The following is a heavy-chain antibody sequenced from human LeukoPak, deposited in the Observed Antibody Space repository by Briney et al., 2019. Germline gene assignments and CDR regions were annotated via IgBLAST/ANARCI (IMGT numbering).Heavy chain of an antibody. D-gene: IGHD6-19*01. J-gene: IGHJ3*02. V-gene: IGHV4-4*02. CDR3: ARGISPGSGWFFEI. CDR2: IYHSGST. Sequence: PSGTLSLTCAVSGGSISNSHWWHWIRQPPGKGLEWIGEIYHSGSTNYDPSLRSRVTISVDRSKNQFSLNPRSVTAADTAVYYCARGISPGSGWFFEIWGQGTMVTVSS. CDR1: GGSISNSHW.